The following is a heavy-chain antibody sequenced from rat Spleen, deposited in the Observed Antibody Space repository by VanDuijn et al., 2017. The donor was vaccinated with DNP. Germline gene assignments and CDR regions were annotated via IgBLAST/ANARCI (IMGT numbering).Heavy chain of an antibody. Sequence: EVQLVESGGGLVQPGRSLKLSCAASGFTFSNYWMYWIRQAPGKGLEWVASIKTGGGSTYYRASVKGRFTISRDYAKPTLYLQMDSLRSEDTATYYCTRYYDSFDYWGQGVMVTVSS. CDR3: TRYYDSFDY. D-gene: IGHD1-1*01. V-gene: IGHV5-25*01. CDR2: IKTGGGST. CDR1: GFTFSNYW. J-gene: IGHJ2*01.